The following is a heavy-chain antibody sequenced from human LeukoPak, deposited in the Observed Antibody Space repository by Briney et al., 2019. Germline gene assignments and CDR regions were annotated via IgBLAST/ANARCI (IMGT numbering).Heavy chain of an antibody. CDR1: GYTLTELS. D-gene: IGHD3-22*01. CDR2: FDPEDGET. CDR3: ASGPHYYDSSGYYTVYWYFDL. V-gene: IGHV1-24*01. J-gene: IGHJ2*01. Sequence: ASVKVSCKVSGYTLTELSMHWVRQAPGKGLEWMGGFDPEDGETIYAQKFQGRVTMTEDTSTDTAYMELSSLRSEDTAVYYCASGPHYYDSSGYYTVYWYFDLWGRGTLVTVSS.